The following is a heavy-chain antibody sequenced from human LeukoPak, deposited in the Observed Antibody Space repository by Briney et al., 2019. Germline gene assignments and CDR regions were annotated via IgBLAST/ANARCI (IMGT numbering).Heavy chain of an antibody. CDR3: ARETYDILTGYPEDFDY. J-gene: IGHJ4*02. Sequence: PSETLSLTCTVSGGSISSSSYYWGWIRQPPGKGLEWIGSIYYSGSTYYNPSLKSRVTISVDTSKNQFSLKLSSVTAADAAVYYCARETYDILTGYPEDFDYWGQGTLVTVSS. CDR1: GGSISSSSYY. D-gene: IGHD3-9*01. V-gene: IGHV4-39*07. CDR2: IYYSGST.